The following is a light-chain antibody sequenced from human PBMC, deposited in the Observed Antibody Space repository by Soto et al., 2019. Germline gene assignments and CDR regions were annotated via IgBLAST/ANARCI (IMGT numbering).Light chain of an antibody. Sequence: QSALTQPASVSGSPGQSITISCTGTSSDVGGYNYVSWYQRHPGKVPKLMIYDVSNRPSGVSNRFSGSKSGNTASLTISGLQAEDEADYYCSSYVSSSTPFYVFGAGTKVTVL. J-gene: IGLJ1*01. CDR1: SSDVGGYNY. V-gene: IGLV2-14*03. CDR2: DVS. CDR3: SSYVSSSTPFYV.